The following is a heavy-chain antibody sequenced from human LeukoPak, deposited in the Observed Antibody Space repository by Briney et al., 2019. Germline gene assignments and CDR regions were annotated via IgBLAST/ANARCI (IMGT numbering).Heavy chain of an antibody. CDR2: INPSGVST. V-gene: IGHV1-46*01. D-gene: IGHD6-13*01. J-gene: IGHJ4*02. CDR1: GYRFTSYY. Sequence: GASVKVSCKASGYRFTSYYMHWVRQAPGQGLEWMGVINPSGVSTTYAQKFQGRVTMTRDTSTSTVYMILSSLRFEDTAVYYCARDLYSSTLSPWSRGQGTLVTVSS. CDR3: ARDLYSSTLSPWS.